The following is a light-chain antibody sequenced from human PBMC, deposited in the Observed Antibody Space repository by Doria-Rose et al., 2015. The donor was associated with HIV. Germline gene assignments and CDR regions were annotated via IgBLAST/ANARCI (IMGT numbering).Light chain of an antibody. V-gene: IGKV3-20*01. Sequence: TQSPGTLSLSPGARATLSCRASQSFSSTYLAWYQQQPGQAPSLLIYDGSTRVTGISDRISASGSGTDFTLTTNRLEPEDFALYYCHQYGTSWTFGQGTKVEI. CDR3: HQYGTSWT. J-gene: IGKJ1*01. CDR1: QSFSSTY. CDR2: DGS.